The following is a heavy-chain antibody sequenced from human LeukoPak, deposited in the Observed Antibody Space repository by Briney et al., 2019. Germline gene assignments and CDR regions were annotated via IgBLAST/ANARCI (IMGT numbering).Heavy chain of an antibody. CDR2: IYYSGST. CDR1: GDSVSSSNYY. Sequence: SETLSLTCTVSGDSVSSSNYYWGWIRQPPGKGLEWIGSIYYSGSTYYNPSLKSRVIISVDTSKNQLSLKLSSVTAADTAVYYCARGGWYPESFQHWGQGALVTVSS. J-gene: IGHJ1*01. V-gene: IGHV4-39*07. D-gene: IGHD6-19*01. CDR3: ARGGWYPESFQH.